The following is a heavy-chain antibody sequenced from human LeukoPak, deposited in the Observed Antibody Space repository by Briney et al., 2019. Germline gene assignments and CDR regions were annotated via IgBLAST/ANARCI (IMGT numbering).Heavy chain of an antibody. CDR1: GFTFTNYA. CDR2: ISGSGDST. D-gene: IGHD6-13*01. V-gene: IGHV3-23*01. CDR3: ARDHASSSWYQPVAFDI. J-gene: IGHJ3*02. Sequence: GGSLRLSCAASGFTFTNYAMNWVRQAPGKGLEWVSAISGSGDSTYYADSVKGRFTISRDNSKNTLYLQMNSLRAEDTAVYYCARDHASSSWYQPVAFDIWGQGTMVTVSS.